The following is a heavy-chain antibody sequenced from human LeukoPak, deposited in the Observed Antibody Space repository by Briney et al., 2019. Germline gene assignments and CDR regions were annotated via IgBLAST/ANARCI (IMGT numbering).Heavy chain of an antibody. CDR3: AKDGSSGYYYGGFDY. Sequence: GGSLRLSCAASGFTFSSYGMHWVRQAPGKGLEWVAVISYDGSNKYYADSVKGRFTISRDNSKNTLYLQMNSLRAEDTAVYYSAKDGSSGYYYGGFDYWGQGTLVTVSS. CDR1: GFTFSSYG. J-gene: IGHJ4*02. CDR2: ISYDGSNK. V-gene: IGHV3-30*18. D-gene: IGHD3-22*01.